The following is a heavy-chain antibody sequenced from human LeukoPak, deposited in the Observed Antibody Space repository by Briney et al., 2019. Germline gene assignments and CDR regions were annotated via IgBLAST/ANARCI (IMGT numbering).Heavy chain of an antibody. CDR3: ARGFGDSSGYYYFDY. D-gene: IGHD3-22*01. CDR2: INHSGST. Sequence: SETLSLTCAVYGGSFSGYYWSWIRQPPGKGLEWIGEINHSGSTNYNPSLKSRVTMSVDTSKNQFSLKLSSVTAADTAVYYCARGFGDSSGYYYFDYWGQGTLVTVSS. V-gene: IGHV4-34*01. CDR1: GGSFSGYY. J-gene: IGHJ4*02.